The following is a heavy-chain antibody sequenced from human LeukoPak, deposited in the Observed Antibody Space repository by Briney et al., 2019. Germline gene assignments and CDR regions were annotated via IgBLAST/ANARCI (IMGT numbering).Heavy chain of an antibody. CDR1: GFTFSSYG. J-gene: IGHJ6*02. Sequence: GGSLRLSCAASGFTFSSYGMHWVRQAPGKGLEWVAVIWYDGSNKYYADSVKGRFTISRDNSKNTLYLQMNSLRAEDTAVYYCARVSEYSSGWYFAYYYYGMDVWGQGTTVTVSS. CDR3: ARVSEYSSGWYFAYYYYGMDV. D-gene: IGHD6-19*01. CDR2: IWYDGSNK. V-gene: IGHV3-33*01.